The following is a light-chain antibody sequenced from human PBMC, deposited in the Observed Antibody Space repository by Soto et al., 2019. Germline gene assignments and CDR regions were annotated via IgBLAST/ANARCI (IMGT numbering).Light chain of an antibody. Sequence: QSVLTQPPSVSEAPRQRVTISCSGSSSNIGNNAVNWYQQLPGKAPKLLIYYDDLLPSGVSDRFSGSKSGTSASLAISGLQSEDEADYYCAAWDDSLTGVVSGGGTKLTVL. CDR2: YDD. V-gene: IGLV1-36*01. CDR3: AAWDDSLTGVV. CDR1: SSNIGNNA. J-gene: IGLJ2*01.